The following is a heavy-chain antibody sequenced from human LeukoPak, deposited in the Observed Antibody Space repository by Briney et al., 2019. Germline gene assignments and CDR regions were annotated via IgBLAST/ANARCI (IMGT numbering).Heavy chain of an antibody. D-gene: IGHD1-26*01. CDR3: AKDPPVGATADSYFDY. Sequence: GGSLRLSCAASGFTFSSYGMHWVRQAPGKGLEWVAVISYDGSNKYYADSVKGRFTISRDNSKNTLYLQMNSLRAEDTAVYYCAKDPPVGATADSYFDYWGQGTLVTVSS. CDR2: ISYDGSNK. V-gene: IGHV3-30*18. J-gene: IGHJ4*02. CDR1: GFTFSSYG.